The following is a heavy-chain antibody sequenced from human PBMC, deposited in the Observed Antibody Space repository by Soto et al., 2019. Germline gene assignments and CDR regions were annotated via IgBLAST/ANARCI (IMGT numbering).Heavy chain of an antibody. CDR1: GGSISSSSYY. CDR2: IYYSGST. D-gene: IGHD3-3*01. CDR3: ASSLEYDFWSGYYTTWFDP. Sequence: SETLSLTCTVSGGSISSSSYYWGRIRQPPGKGLEWIGSIYYSGSTYYNPSLKGRVTISVDTSKNQFSLKLSSVTAADTAVYYCASSLEYDFWSGYYTTWFDPWGQGTLVTVSS. J-gene: IGHJ5*02. V-gene: IGHV4-39*01.